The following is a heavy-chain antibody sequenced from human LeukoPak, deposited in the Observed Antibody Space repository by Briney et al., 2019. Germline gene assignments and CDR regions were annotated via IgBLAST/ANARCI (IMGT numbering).Heavy chain of an antibody. CDR3: TRSVRYFDWYFDY. Sequence: PSETLSLTCAVYGGSFSGYYWSWIRQPPGKGLEWIGEINHSGSTYYNPSLKSRVTISVDTFENQFSLKLSSVTAADTAVYYCTRSVRYFDWYFDYWGQGTLVTVSS. J-gene: IGHJ4*02. D-gene: IGHD3-9*01. CDR1: GGSFSGYY. V-gene: IGHV4-34*01. CDR2: INHSGST.